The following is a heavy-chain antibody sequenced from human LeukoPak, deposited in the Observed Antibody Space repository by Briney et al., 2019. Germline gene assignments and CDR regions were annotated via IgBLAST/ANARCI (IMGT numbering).Heavy chain of an antibody. Sequence: SETLSLTCAVSGVSISRGGYAWNWIRQPPGKGLEWIAYIYHSGSTYYNPSLKSRVTISVDTSKNQFSLKLSSVTAADTAVYYCARDRVEITMIMKGENWFDPWGQGTLVTVSS. CDR1: GVSISRGGYA. J-gene: IGHJ5*02. V-gene: IGHV4-30-2*01. D-gene: IGHD3-22*01. CDR3: ARDRVEITMIMKGENWFDP. CDR2: IYHSGST.